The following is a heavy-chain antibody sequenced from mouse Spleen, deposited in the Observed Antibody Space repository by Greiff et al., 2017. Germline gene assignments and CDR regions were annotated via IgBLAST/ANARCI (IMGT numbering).Heavy chain of an antibody. Sequence: DVKLVESGGGLVKPGGSLKLSCAASGFTFSSYAMSWVRQTPEKRLEWVATISSGGSYTYYPDSVKGRFTISRDNAKNTLYLQMSSLRSEDTAMYYCARRGTTVVAGAMDYWGQGTSVTVSS. V-gene: IGHV5-9-1*01. D-gene: IGHD1-1*01. CDR3: ARRGTTVVAGAMDY. J-gene: IGHJ4*01. CDR1: GFTFSSYA. CDR2: ISSGGSYT.